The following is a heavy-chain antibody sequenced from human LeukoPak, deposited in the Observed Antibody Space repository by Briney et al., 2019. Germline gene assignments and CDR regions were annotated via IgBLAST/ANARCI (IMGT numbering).Heavy chain of an antibody. CDR3: ATGRDSSGYYLGAFDI. CDR2: FDPEDGET. J-gene: IGHJ3*02. D-gene: IGHD3-22*01. Sequence: ASVKVSCKVSGYTLTELSMHWVRQAPGKGLEWMGGFDPEDGETIYAQKFQGRVTMTEDTSTDTAYTELSSLRSEDTAVYYCATGRDSSGYYLGAFDIWGQGTMVTVSS. CDR1: GYTLTELS. V-gene: IGHV1-24*01.